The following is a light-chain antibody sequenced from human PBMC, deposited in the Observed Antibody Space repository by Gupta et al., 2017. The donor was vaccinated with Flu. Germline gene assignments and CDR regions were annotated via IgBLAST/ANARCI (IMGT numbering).Light chain of an antibody. CDR1: QNVSSSY. J-gene: IGKJ4*01. CDR3: QQYGSSPLT. CDR2: GAS. V-gene: IGKV3-20*01. Sequence: LSLSPGERATLSCRASQNVSSSYLAWYQQKPGQAPRLLIYGASSRATGIPDRFSGSGSGTDFTLTVSRLETEDFAVYYCQQYGSSPLTFGGGTKVEIK.